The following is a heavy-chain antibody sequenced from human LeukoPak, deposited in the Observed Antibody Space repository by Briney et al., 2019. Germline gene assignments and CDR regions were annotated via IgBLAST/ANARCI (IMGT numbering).Heavy chain of an antibody. CDR1: GFTFSEHY. J-gene: IGHJ6*02. Sequence: AGSLRLSCAGSGFTFSEHYMGWIRQAPGKGLEWVSYISTGSSTGSSYTNYADSVKGRFTISRDNAKNSLYLQMNGLRAEDTAVYFCSRGHHSMDVWGQGTTVTVSS. D-gene: IGHD1-14*01. CDR3: SRGHHSMDV. V-gene: IGHV3-11*05. CDR2: ISTGSSTGSSYT.